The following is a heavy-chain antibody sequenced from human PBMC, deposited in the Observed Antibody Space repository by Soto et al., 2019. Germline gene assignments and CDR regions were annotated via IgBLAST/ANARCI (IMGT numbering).Heavy chain of an antibody. D-gene: IGHD4-4*01. CDR1: GFTFSSYA. J-gene: IGHJ6*02. Sequence: PGGSLRLACAASGFTFSSYAMHWVRQAPGKGLEWVAVISYDGSNKYYADSVKGRFTISRDNSKNTMYLQMNSVRAEDTAVYYCARDYYSNYGGYYGMDVWGQGTTVTVSS. CDR3: ARDYYSNYGGYYGMDV. V-gene: IGHV3-30-3*01. CDR2: ISYDGSNK.